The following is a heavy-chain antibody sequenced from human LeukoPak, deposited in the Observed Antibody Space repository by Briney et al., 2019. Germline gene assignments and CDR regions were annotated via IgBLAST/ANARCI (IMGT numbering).Heavy chain of an antibody. Sequence: PGGSLRLSCAASGFTFSDYYMSWIRQPPGKGLEWIGEINHSGSTNYNPSLKSRVTISVDTSKNQFSLKLSSVTAADTAVYYCARPEVEMPRAHAFDIWGQGTMVTVSS. CDR1: GFTFSDYY. J-gene: IGHJ3*02. V-gene: IGHV4-34*01. D-gene: IGHD5-24*01. CDR3: ARPEVEMPRAHAFDI. CDR2: INHSGST.